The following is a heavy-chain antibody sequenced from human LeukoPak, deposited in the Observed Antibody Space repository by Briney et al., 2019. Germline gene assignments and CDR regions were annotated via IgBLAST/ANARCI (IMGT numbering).Heavy chain of an antibody. CDR3: ARVPADYGMDF. Sequence: ASVKVSCKASGGTFTSYAISWVRQAPGQGLEWMGRIIPIFGIANYAQKFQGRVTITADKSTSTAYMELSSLRSEDTAVYYCARVPADYGMDFWGQGTTVTVSS. CDR1: GGTFTSYA. J-gene: IGHJ6*02. CDR2: IIPIFGIA. V-gene: IGHV1-69*04.